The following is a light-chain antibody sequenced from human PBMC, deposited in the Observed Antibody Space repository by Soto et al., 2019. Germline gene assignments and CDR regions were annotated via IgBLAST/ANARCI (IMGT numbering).Light chain of an antibody. V-gene: IGKV1-5*03. CDR1: QSISSW. CDR3: QQYKAFWT. J-gene: IGKJ1*01. Sequence: DIQMTQSPSTLSASVGDRVTITCRASQSISSWLAWYQQKPGKAPKLLIYKASSLESGVPSRFSGSGSGTEFTRTISSLQPDDFATYYCQQYKAFWTFGQGTKVELK. CDR2: KAS.